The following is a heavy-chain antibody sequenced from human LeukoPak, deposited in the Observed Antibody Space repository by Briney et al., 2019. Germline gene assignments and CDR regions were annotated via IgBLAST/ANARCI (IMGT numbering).Heavy chain of an antibody. CDR1: GGSISSSSYY. D-gene: IGHD5-24*01. J-gene: IGHJ5*02. CDR2: IYYSGST. Sequence: SETLSLTCTVSGGSISSSSYYWGWIRQPPGKGLEGIGSIYYSGSTYYNPSLKSRVTISVDTSKNQFSLKRSSVTAADTAAYYCARQGDGYGNWFGPWGQGTLVTVSS. V-gene: IGHV4-39*01. CDR3: ARQGDGYGNWFGP.